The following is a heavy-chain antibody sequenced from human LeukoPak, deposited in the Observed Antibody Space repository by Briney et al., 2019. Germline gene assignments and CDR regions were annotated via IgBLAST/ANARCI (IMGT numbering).Heavy chain of an antibody. V-gene: IGHV1-46*01. D-gene: IGHD1-14*01. CDR1: GYTFTGYW. Sequence: ASVKVSCKAFGYTFTGYWMHWVRQAPGQGPEWMGVINPSGGSTSYAQKFQGRVTMTRDMSTSTVYMELSSLRSEDTAVYYCARVTPKGYYFDYWGQGTLVTVSS. J-gene: IGHJ4*02. CDR3: ARVTPKGYYFDY. CDR2: INPSGGST.